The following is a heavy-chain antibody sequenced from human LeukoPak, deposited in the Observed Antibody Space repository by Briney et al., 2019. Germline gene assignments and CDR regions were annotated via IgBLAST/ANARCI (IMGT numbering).Heavy chain of an antibody. J-gene: IGHJ4*02. CDR3: AKKGYYDGSGYYMYYFDH. V-gene: IGHV3-53*01. Sequence: PGGSLRLSCAASGFTVSSNYMNWVRQAPGKGLEWVSVIYSGGSTYYADSVKGRFTISRDNSKNTLYLQMNSLRAEDTAVYYCAKKGYYDGSGYYMYYFDHWGQGTLVTVSS. D-gene: IGHD3-22*01. CDR1: GFTVSSNY. CDR2: IYSGGST.